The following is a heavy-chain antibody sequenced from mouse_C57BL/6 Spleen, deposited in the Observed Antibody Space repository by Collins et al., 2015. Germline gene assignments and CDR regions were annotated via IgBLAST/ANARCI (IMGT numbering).Heavy chain of an antibody. V-gene: IGHV8-12*01. Sequence: QVTLKESGPGILQPSQTLSLTCSFSGFSLSTSGMGVSWIRQPSGKGLEWLAHIYWDDDKRYNPSLKSRLTISKDTSRNQVFLKITSVDTADTATYCCARSSQPWFAYWGQGTLVTVSA. CDR3: ARSSQPWFAY. CDR2: IYWDDDK. CDR1: GFSLSTSGMG. D-gene: IGHD6-1*01. J-gene: IGHJ3*01.